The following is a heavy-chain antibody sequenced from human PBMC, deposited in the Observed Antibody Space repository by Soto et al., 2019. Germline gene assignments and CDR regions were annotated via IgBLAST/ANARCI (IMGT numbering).Heavy chain of an antibody. CDR2: INSDGSST. CDR3: AKGYSYGVLEPLGY. CDR1: GFTFSSYW. Sequence: GGSLRLSCAASGFTFSSYWMHWVRQAPGKGLVWVSRINSDGSSTSYADSVKGRFTISRDNAKNSLYLQMNSLRAEDTALYYCAKGYSYGVLEPLGYWGQGTLVTVSS. V-gene: IGHV3-74*01. J-gene: IGHJ4*02. D-gene: IGHD5-18*01.